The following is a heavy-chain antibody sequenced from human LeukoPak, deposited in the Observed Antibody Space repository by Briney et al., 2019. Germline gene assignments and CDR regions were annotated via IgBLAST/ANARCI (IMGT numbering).Heavy chain of an antibody. D-gene: IGHD3-22*01. CDR2: IYTSGST. CDR1: GGSISSGSYY. V-gene: IGHV4-61*02. CDR3: ARDLKGVYYDSSGSPGSGKHYYYYYYMDV. J-gene: IGHJ6*03. Sequence: SETLSLTCTVSGGSISSGSYYWSWIRQPAGKGLEWIGRIYTSGSTNYNPSLKSRVTISVDTSKNQFSLKLSSVTAADTAVYYCARDLKGVYYDSSGSPGSGKHYYYYYYMDVWGKGTTVTISS.